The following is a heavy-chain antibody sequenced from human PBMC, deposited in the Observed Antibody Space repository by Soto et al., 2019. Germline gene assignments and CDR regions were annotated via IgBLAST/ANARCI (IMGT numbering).Heavy chain of an antibody. J-gene: IGHJ6*02. CDR1: GFTFSSYA. V-gene: IGHV3-23*01. CDR3: AKDRIQNYYYYYGMDV. D-gene: IGHD5-18*01. Sequence: GGSLRLSCAASGFTFSSYAMSWVRQAPGKGLEWVSAISGSGGSTYYADSVKGRFTISRDNSKNTLYRQMNSLRAEDTAVYYCAKDRIQNYYYYYGMDVWGQGTTVTVSS. CDR2: ISGSGGST.